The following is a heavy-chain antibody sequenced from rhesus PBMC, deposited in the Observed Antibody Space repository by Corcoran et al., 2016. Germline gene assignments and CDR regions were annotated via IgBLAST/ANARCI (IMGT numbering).Heavy chain of an antibody. CDR1: GFTFTNYW. V-gene: IGHV3S41*01. CDR3: ARDVH. Sequence: EVPLVESGGGLVQPGGSLILSCASFGFTFTNYWMYCFRQAPGKGLEGVSSVSVSRSDTYYPDSVKGRFTISRDIAKNALYLQMSSLRPEDTAVYYCARDVHWGQGVLVTVSS. J-gene: IGHJ4*01. CDR2: VSVSRSDT.